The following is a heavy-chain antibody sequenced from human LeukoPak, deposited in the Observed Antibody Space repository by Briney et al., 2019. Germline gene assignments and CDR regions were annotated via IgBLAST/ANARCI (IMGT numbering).Heavy chain of an antibody. J-gene: IGHJ4*02. V-gene: IGHV3-23*01. CDR3: AKDFAFGDYLFDY. CDR2: ISGSGGST. CDR1: GFTFSSYA. Sequence: PGGSLRLSCAASGFTFSSYAMSWVRQAPGKGLEWVSAISGSGGSTYYADSVKGRFTISRYNSKNTLYLQMNSLRAEDTAVYYCAKDFAFGDYLFDYWGQGTLVTVSS. D-gene: IGHD4-17*01.